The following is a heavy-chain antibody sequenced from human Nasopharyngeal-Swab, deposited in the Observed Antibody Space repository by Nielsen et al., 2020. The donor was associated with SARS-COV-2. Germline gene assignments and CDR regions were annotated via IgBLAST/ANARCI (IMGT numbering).Heavy chain of an antibody. V-gene: IGHV3-30*18. CDR3: AKDLSYSYGQTFIDY. D-gene: IGHD5-18*01. Sequence: GGSLRLSCAASGFTFSSYGMHWVRQAPGKGLEWVAVISSDGSNKYYADSVKGRFTISRDNSKNTLYLQMNSLRAEDTAVYYCAKDLSYSYGQTFIDYWGQGTLVTVSS. CDR2: ISSDGSNK. CDR1: GFTFSSYG. J-gene: IGHJ4*02.